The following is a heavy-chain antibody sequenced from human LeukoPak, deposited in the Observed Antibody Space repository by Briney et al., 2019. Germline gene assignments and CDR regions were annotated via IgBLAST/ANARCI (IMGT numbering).Heavy chain of an antibody. J-gene: IGHJ6*03. CDR3: ARVPSGFWSGYYTGYYYYYMDV. V-gene: IGHV4-39*07. Sequence: SETLSLTCTVSGGSISSSSYYWGWLRQPPGKGLEWIGSIYHSGSTYYNPSLKSRVTISVDTSKNQFSLQLSSVTAADTAVYYCARVPSGFWSGYYTGYYYYYMDVWGKGTTVTVSS. CDR2: IYHSGST. CDR1: GGSISSSSYY. D-gene: IGHD3-3*01.